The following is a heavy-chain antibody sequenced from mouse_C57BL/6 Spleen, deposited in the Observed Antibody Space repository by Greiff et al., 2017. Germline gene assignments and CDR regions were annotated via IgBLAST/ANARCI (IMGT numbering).Heavy chain of an antibody. J-gene: IGHJ2*01. CDR1: GYTFTDYE. CDR2: IDPETGGT. D-gene: IGHD4-1*01. CDR3: TRRLGPFDY. Sequence: VQLQQSGAELVRPGASVTLSCKASGYTFTDYEMHWVKQTPVHGLEWIGAIDPETGGTAYNQKFKGKAILTADKSSSTAYMEHRSLTSEDSAVYYCTRRLGPFDYWGQGTTLTVSS. V-gene: IGHV1-15*01.